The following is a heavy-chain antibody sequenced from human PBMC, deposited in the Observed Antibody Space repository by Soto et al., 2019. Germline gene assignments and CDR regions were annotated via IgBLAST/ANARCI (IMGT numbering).Heavy chain of an antibody. CDR2: ISYDGSNK. Sequence: PGGSLRLSCAASGFTFSSYAMHWVRQAPGKGLEWVAVISYDGSNKYYADSVKGRFTISRDNSKNTLYLQMNSLRAEDTAVYYCARDPPFDDFWSGYFDYWGQGTLVTVSS. CDR1: GFTFSSYA. CDR3: ARDPPFDDFWSGYFDY. V-gene: IGHV3-30-3*01. J-gene: IGHJ4*02. D-gene: IGHD3-3*01.